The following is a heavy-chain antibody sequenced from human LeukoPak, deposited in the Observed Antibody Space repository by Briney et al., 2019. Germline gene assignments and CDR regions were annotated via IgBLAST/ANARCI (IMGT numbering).Heavy chain of an antibody. CDR1: RFTFSSYE. CDR2: ISSSGSTI. D-gene: IGHD6-13*01. Sequence: SGGSLRLFCAASRFTFSSYEMNWVRQTPGKGLEWVSYISSSGSTISYADSVKGRFTISRDNAKNSLYLQMNSLRADDTAVYYCAREAAADVFDIWGQGTMVTVSS. J-gene: IGHJ3*02. CDR3: AREAAADVFDI. V-gene: IGHV3-48*03.